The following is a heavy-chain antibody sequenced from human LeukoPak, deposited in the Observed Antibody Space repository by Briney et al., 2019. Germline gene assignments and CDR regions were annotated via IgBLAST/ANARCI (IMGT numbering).Heavy chain of an antibody. V-gene: IGHV1-69*05. CDR3: ARVLGDGDYVLDY. D-gene: IGHD4-17*01. CDR1: GGTFSSYA. J-gene: IGHJ4*02. Sequence: SVKVSCKASGGTFSSYAISWVRQAPGQGLEGMGGIIPIFGTANYAQKLQGRVTITTDESTSTAYMELSSLRSEDTAVYYCARVLGDGDYVLDYWGQGTLVTVSS. CDR2: IIPIFGTA.